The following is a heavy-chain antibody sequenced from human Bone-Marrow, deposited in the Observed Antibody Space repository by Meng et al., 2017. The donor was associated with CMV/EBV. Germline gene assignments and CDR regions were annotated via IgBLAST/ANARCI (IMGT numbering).Heavy chain of an antibody. CDR2: IIPIFGTA. J-gene: IGHJ4*02. D-gene: IGHD5-18*01. CDR3: ARDREDSYATN. CDR1: GGTFSSSA. Sequence: SYKASGGTFSSSALSWVRQAPGQGREWMGGIIPIFGTAKYAQKFQGRVTITTDESTSTAYMELSSLRSEDTAVYYCARDREDSYATNWGQGTLVTVSS. V-gene: IGHV1-69*05.